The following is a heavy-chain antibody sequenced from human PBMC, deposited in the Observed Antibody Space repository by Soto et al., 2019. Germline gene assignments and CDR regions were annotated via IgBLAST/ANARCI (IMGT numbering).Heavy chain of an antibody. CDR1: GDSISSSIYY. J-gene: IGHJ4*02. V-gene: IGHV4-39*01. CDR3: ASQAAVGTRRGACYFDY. D-gene: IGHD6-13*01. Sequence: PSETLCLTCTVSGDSISSSIYYWGWIRQPPGKGLEWIGTIYYSGSTFYNPSLKSRVTISVDTSKNQFSLRLSSVTAADTAVYYCASQAAVGTRRGACYFDYWGQGTLVTVSS. CDR2: IYYSGST.